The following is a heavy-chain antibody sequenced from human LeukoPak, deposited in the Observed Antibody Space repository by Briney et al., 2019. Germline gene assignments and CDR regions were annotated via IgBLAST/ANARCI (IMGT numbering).Heavy chain of an antibody. J-gene: IGHJ6*03. Sequence: PSGTLSLTCAVSGGSISSSTNWWSWVRQPPGKGLEWIGSIYYSGSTYYNPSLKSRVTISVDTSKNQFSLKLSSVTAADTAVYYCARGVNYMDVWGKGTTVTVSS. D-gene: IGHD2-8*01. V-gene: IGHV4-39*01. CDR2: IYYSGST. CDR1: GGSISSSTNW. CDR3: ARGVNYMDV.